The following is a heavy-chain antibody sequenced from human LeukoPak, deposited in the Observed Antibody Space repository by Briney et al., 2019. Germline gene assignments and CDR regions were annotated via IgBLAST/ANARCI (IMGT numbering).Heavy chain of an antibody. D-gene: IGHD1/OR15-1a*01. CDR3: ASVAKTKRTGTGYYYYGMDV. CDR2: IYSGGST. Sequence: PGGSLRLSCAASGFTVSSNYMSWVRQAPGKGLEWVSVIYSGGSTYYADSVKGRFTISRHNSKNTLYLQMNSLRVEDTAVYYCASVAKTKRTGTGYYYYGMDVWGQGTTVTVSS. V-gene: IGHV3-53*04. CDR1: GFTVSSNY. J-gene: IGHJ6*02.